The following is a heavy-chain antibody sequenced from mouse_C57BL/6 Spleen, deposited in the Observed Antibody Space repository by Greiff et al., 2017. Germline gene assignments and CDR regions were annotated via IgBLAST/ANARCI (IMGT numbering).Heavy chain of an antibody. Sequence: VQLKQSGTVLARPGASVKMSCKTSGYTFTSYWMHWVKQRPGQGLERIGAIYPGNSDTSSNQKFKGKAKLTAVTSASTAYMELSSLTHEDSAVYYCTRTIYDYDEDWYFEGWGTGTTVTVSS. CDR1: GYTFTSYW. D-gene: IGHD2-4*01. V-gene: IGHV1-5*01. CDR3: TRTIYDYDEDWYFEG. J-gene: IGHJ1*03. CDR2: IYPGNSDT.